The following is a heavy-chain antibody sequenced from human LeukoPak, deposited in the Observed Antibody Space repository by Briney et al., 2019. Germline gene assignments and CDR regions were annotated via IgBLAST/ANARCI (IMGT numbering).Heavy chain of an antibody. J-gene: IGHJ4*02. CDR1: GYTFTGYY. CDR3: ARDRSRIMITFGGALGY. CDR2: INPNSGGT. V-gene: IGHV1-2*02. Sequence: GASVKVSCKASGYTFTGYYMHWVRQAPGQGLERMGWINPNSGGTNYAQKFQGRVTMTRDTSISTAYMELSRLRSDDTAVYYCARDRSRIMITFGGALGYWGQGTLVTVSS. D-gene: IGHD3-16*01.